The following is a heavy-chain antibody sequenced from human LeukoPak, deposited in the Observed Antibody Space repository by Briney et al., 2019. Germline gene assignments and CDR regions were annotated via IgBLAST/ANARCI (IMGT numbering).Heavy chain of an antibody. Sequence: ASVKVSCKASRYTFTSYGISWVRQAPGQGLEWMGWISAYNGNTNYAQKLQGRVTMTTDTSTSTAYMELRSLRSDDTAVYYCARDLGYSSGWSPPYYYYGMDVWGQGTTVTVSS. D-gene: IGHD6-19*01. V-gene: IGHV1-18*01. CDR2: ISAYNGNT. CDR1: RYTFTSYG. CDR3: ARDLGYSSGWSPPYYYYGMDV. J-gene: IGHJ6*02.